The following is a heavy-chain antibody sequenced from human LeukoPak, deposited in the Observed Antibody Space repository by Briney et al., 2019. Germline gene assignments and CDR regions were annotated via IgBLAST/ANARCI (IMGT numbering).Heavy chain of an antibody. D-gene: IGHD6-13*01. Sequence: GASVKVSCKASGGTFSSYAISWVRQAPGQGLEWMGGIIPIFGTANYAQKLQGRVTITADESTSTAYMELSSLRSEDTAVYYCARAIAAAGTYYYYGMDVWGQGTTVTVSS. J-gene: IGHJ6*02. CDR2: IIPIFGTA. CDR1: GGTFSSYA. V-gene: IGHV1-69*13. CDR3: ARAIAAAGTYYYYGMDV.